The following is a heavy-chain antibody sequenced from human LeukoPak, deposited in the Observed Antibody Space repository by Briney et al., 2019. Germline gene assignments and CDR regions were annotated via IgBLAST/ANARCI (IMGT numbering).Heavy chain of an antibody. CDR3: ARDRYSGYDGFGAFDI. CDR2: IYYSGST. V-gene: IGHV4-31*03. CDR1: GGPISSGGYY. D-gene: IGHD5-12*01. Sequence: PSETLSLTCTVSGGPISSGGYYWSWIRQHPGKGLEWIGYIYYSGSTYYNPSLKRRVTISVDTSKKQFSLKLSSVTAADTAVYYCARDRYSGYDGFGAFDIWGQGTMVTVSS. J-gene: IGHJ3*02.